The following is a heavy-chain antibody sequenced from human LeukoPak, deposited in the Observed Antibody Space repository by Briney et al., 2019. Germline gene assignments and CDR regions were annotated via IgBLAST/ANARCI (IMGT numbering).Heavy chain of an antibody. CDR3: ARLSESVVPVPTFDY. V-gene: IGHV3-7*05. CDR2: IKQDGSEK. Sequence: GGSLRLSCAASGFTFSSYWMSWVRPAPGEGLEWVANIKQDGSEKYYVDSVKGRFTISRDNANISLYLQMNSLRAEDTAVYYCARLSESVVPVPTFDYWGQGTLVTVSP. CDR1: GFTFSSYW. J-gene: IGHJ4*02. D-gene: IGHD2-2*01.